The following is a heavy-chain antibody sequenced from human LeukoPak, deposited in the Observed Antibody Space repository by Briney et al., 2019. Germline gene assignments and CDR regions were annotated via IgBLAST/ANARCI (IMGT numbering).Heavy chain of an antibody. CDR3: ARSYGDRNFDY. Sequence: SETLSLTCTVSGGSINKYHWSWIRQPPGEGLEWIGYIYYTGSTYYNPSLKSRVTISVDRSKNQFSLKLSSVTAADTAVYYCARSYGDRNFDYWGQGTLVTVSS. J-gene: IGHJ4*02. D-gene: IGHD4-17*01. CDR1: GGSINKYH. CDR2: IYYTGST. V-gene: IGHV4-59*12.